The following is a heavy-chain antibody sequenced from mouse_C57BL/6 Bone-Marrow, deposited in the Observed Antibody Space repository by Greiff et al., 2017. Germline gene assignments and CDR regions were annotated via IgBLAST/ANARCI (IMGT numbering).Heavy chain of an antibody. CDR3: ASYDYAWFAY. D-gene: IGHD2-4*01. J-gene: IGHJ3*01. CDR1: GYTFTDYY. V-gene: IGHV1-19*01. CDR2: INPYNGGT. Sequence: EVQLQQSGPVLVKPGASVKMSCKASGYTFTDYYMNWVKQSHGKSLEWIGVINPYNGGTSYNQKFKGKATLTVDKSSSTAYMELNSLTSEDSAVYYCASYDYAWFAYWGQGTLVTVSA.